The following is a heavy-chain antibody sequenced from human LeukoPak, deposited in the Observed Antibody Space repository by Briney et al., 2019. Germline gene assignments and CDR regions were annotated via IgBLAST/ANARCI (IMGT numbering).Heavy chain of an antibody. J-gene: IGHJ3*02. CDR2: INPNSGGT. CDR1: GYTFTGCY. D-gene: IGHD2-15*01. Sequence: ASVKVSCKASGYTFTGCYMHWVRQAPGQGLEWMGRINPNSGGTNYAQKFQGRVTMTRDTSISTAYMELSRLRSDDTAVYYCALGEDVIVVVVAAKEDAFDIWGQGTMVTVSS. V-gene: IGHV1-2*06. CDR3: ALGEDVIVVVVAAKEDAFDI.